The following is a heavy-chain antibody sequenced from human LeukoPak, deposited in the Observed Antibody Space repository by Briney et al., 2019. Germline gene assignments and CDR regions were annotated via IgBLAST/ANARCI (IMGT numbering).Heavy chain of an antibody. Sequence: GGSLRLSCAASGFTFSSYSMNWVRQAPGKGLEWVSSISSSSSYIYYADSVKGRFTISRDNAKNSLYLQMNSLRAEDTAVYYCAREANFRAFDIWGQGTMVTVSS. CDR2: ISSSSSYI. CDR3: AREANFRAFDI. V-gene: IGHV3-21*01. CDR1: GFTFSSYS. J-gene: IGHJ3*02.